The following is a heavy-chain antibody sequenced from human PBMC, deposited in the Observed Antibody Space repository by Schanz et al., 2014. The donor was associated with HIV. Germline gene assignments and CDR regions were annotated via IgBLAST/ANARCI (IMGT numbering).Heavy chain of an antibody. CDR1: GYGYIFTTYY. D-gene: IGHD2-15*01. V-gene: IGHV1-2*02. CDR2: INPNSGGT. Sequence: QAQLVQSGAEVKKPGASVKISCKASGYGYIFTTYYIHWVRQAPGQGLEWMGWINPNSGGTNYVQKSQGSVTLTRDTSISTVYMELKRLRSDDTAVYYCAPRRDFCSGGSCTSNWFAPWGQGTLVTVSS. J-gene: IGHJ5*02. CDR3: APRRDFCSGGSCTSNWFAP.